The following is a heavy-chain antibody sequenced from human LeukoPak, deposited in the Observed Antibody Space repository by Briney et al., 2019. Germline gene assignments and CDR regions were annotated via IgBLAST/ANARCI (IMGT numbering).Heavy chain of an antibody. Sequence: PGGALRHSYAASWLNDNNNYMTWGPHAPGKGLGWVSIIYGGGSTYYAASVKGRFTISRDNSKNTLYLQMNSLTAEDTAVYYCALQISGDSSRNWFDRWGQGTLVTVSS. CDR2: IYGGGST. CDR1: WLNDNNNY. D-gene: IGHD4-17*01. V-gene: IGHV3-53*01. J-gene: IGHJ5*02. CDR3: ALQISGDSSRNWFDR.